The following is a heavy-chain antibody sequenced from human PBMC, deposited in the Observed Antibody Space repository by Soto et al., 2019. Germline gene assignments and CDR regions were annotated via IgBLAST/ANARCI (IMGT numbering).Heavy chain of an antibody. CDR2: IWFDENNK. Sequence: PGGSLRLSCAASGFTFRTYGFHWVREAPGKGLEWVALIWFDENNKNYADSVKGRFTISRDNSQSTLYLQINNLRAEDTAVHYCARDFKQGSYLDLWGQGTRVTVSS. CDR3: ARDFKQGSYLDL. V-gene: IGHV3-33*01. J-gene: IGHJ4*02. CDR1: GFTFRTYG. D-gene: IGHD7-27*01.